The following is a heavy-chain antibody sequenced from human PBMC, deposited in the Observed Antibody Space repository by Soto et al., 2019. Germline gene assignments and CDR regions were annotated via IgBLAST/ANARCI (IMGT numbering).Heavy chain of an antibody. V-gene: IGHV1-18*04. D-gene: IGHD6-19*01. CDR1: GYTFTSYG. J-gene: IGHJ4*02. Sequence: QVQMVQTGAEVKKPGASVKVSCKASGYTFTSYGISWVRQAPGQRLEWMGWISTYNGKINYAQKLQGRVTMTTDTSTTTAYMELRSLRSDDTAVYYCARVDSSGCYVIDYWGQGTLVTVSS. CDR2: ISTYNGKI. CDR3: ARVDSSGCYVIDY.